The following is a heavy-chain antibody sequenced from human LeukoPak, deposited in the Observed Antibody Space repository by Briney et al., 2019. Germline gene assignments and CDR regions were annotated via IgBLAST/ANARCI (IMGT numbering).Heavy chain of an antibody. D-gene: IGHD2-15*01. Sequence: GGSLRLSCAASGFTFSDYGMHWVRQAPGKGLEWVAFIRYDGSNKYYADSVKGRFTISRDNAKNSLYLQMNSLRAEDTAVYSCARGADGVSSNSRGWLDPWGQGTLVTVSS. CDR3: ARGADGVSSNSRGWLDP. J-gene: IGHJ5*02. CDR1: GFTFSDYG. CDR2: IRYDGSNK. V-gene: IGHV3-30*02.